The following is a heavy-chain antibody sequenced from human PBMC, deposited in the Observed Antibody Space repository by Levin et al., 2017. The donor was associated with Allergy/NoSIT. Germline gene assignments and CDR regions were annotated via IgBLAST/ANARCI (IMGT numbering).Heavy chain of an antibody. CDR2: IYNSGST. CDR1: GGSISSTTYYY. Sequence: SPTLSLTCTVSGGSISSTTYYYWGWIRQPPGKGLEWIGSIYNSGSTFYNPSLKSRVTMSVDTSRSQFSLKLSSVTAADTAVYYCARQEPPGIAMAGKDDAFDVWGQGTRVTVSS. D-gene: IGHD6-19*01. CDR3: ARQEPPGIAMAGKDDAFDV. J-gene: IGHJ3*01. V-gene: IGHV4-39*01.